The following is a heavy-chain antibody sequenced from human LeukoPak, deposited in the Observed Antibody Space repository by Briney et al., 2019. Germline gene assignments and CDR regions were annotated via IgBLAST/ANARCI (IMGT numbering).Heavy chain of an antibody. CDR2: IKYDGSEK. CDR1: GFTFGDYA. J-gene: IGHJ4*02. D-gene: IGHD1-7*01. CDR3: ATRNSLDY. Sequence: GGSLRLSCTASGFTFGDYAMSWVRQAPGEGLEWVADIKYDGSEKYYVDSVEGRFTISRDNAKNSLSLQMNNLRVEDTAVYYCATRNSLDYWGQGTQVTVSS. V-gene: IGHV3-7*02.